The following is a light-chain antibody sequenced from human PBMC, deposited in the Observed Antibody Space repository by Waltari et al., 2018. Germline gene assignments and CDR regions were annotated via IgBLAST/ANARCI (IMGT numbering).Light chain of an antibody. Sequence: DIQMTQSPSTLSASIGVRVTITCRASQNVDTWLAWYPQKPGKAPKLLVYKTSTLQSGVPSRFSGSGSGTHFTLTISSLQPDDFATYYCQQYNTYWTFGQGTKVE. CDR1: QNVDTW. CDR2: KTS. V-gene: IGKV1-5*03. J-gene: IGKJ1*01. CDR3: QQYNTYWT.